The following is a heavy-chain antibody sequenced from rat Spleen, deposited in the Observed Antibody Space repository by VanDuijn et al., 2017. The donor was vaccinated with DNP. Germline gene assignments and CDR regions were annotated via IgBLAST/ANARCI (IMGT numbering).Heavy chain of an antibody. J-gene: IGHJ3*01. D-gene: IGHD3-4*01. CDR3: ASPQPGGVNWFAY. Sequence: EVQLVGSGGGSVQSGRSLKLSCAASGFTFSNYGMAWVRQAPTKGLEWVASITNSGGSTYYRDSVKGRFTVSRDYAKSTLYLQMDSLRSEDTATYYCASPQPGGVNWFAYWGQGTLVTVSS. CDR1: GFTFSNYG. V-gene: IGHV5S13*01. CDR2: ITNSGGST.